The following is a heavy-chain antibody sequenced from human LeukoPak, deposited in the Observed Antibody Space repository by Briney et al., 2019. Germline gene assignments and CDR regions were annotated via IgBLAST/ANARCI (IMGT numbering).Heavy chain of an antibody. V-gene: IGHV5-51*01. CDR3: AIAGDSSTSCYRCFHF. Sequence: GASLQICCVGGGSMFSSYWIGGGRRLRGKGGEWVAIIYPGDSDTRYSPSFRGQVPISADKSISTAYLQWDSLEASDTAMYYCAIAGDSSTSCYRCFHFWGQGTLVTVSS. CDR1: GSMFSSYW. J-gene: IGHJ4*02. D-gene: IGHD2-2*01. CDR2: IYPGDSDT.